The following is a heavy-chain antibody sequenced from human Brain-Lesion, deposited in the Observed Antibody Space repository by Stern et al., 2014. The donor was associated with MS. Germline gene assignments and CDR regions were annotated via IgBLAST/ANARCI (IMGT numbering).Heavy chain of an antibody. CDR2: INPNTGGT. Sequence: DQLVESGAEVKKPGASVKVSCKTSGYIFTGYYIHWVRQAPGQGLEWMAWINPNTGGTKNAQKFQGRVIMSRDTSISTAYVELSSLTSDDTAVYYCARDQRGITIFGVVTDYYYLGMDVWGQGTTVTVSS. D-gene: IGHD3-3*01. V-gene: IGHV1-2*02. CDR1: GYIFTGYY. CDR3: ARDQRGITIFGVVTDYYYLGMDV. J-gene: IGHJ6*02.